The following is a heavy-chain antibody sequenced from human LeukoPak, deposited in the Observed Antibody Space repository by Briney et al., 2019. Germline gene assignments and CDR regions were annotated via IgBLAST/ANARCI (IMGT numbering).Heavy chain of an antibody. J-gene: IGHJ4*02. Sequence: SETLSLTCTVSGGSISSSSYYWGWIRQPPGKGLEWIGSIYYSGSTYYNPSLKSRVTISVDTSKNQFSLKLSSVTAADTAVYYCARASGYYYDSSGYFDYWGQGTLVTVSS. CDR3: ARASGYYYDSSGYFDY. V-gene: IGHV4-39*01. D-gene: IGHD3-22*01. CDR1: GGSISSSSYY. CDR2: IYYSGST.